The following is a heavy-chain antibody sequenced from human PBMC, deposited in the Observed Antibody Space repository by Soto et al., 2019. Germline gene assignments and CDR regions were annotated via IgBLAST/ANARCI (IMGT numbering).Heavy chain of an antibody. J-gene: IGHJ5*02. Sequence: ASVKVSCKASGYTFTSYGISWVRQAPGQGLEWMGWISAYNGNTNYAQKLQGRVTMTTDTSTSTAYMELRSLRSDNTAVYYCARDPRGYYDFWSGRWFDPWGQGTLVTVSS. CDR1: GYTFTSYG. CDR3: ARDPRGYYDFWSGRWFDP. CDR2: ISAYNGNT. D-gene: IGHD3-3*01. V-gene: IGHV1-18*01.